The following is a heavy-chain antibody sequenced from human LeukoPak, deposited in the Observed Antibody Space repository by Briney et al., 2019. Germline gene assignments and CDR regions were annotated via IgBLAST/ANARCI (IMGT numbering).Heavy chain of an antibody. J-gene: IGHJ2*01. CDR3: ARAGLGAFDL. CDR2: INVGNGNT. Sequence: ASVKVSCKASGYTFTSYAMHWVRQAPGQRLEWMGWINVGNGNTKYSQKFQGRVTITRDTSASTAYMELSSLRSEDTVVYYCARAGLGAFDLWGRGTLVTVSS. V-gene: IGHV1-3*01. D-gene: IGHD5/OR15-5a*01. CDR1: GYTFTSYA.